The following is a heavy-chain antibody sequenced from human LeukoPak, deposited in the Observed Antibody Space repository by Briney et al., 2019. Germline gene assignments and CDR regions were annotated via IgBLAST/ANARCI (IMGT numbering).Heavy chain of an antibody. CDR3: ARDIAYYYDSSGYLDY. CDR1: GYTFTSYY. Sequence: ASVKVSCKASGYTFTSYYMHWVRQAPGQGLEWMGIINPSGGSTSYAQKFQGRVTMTRDTSTSTVYMELSSLRSEDTAVYYCARDIAYYYDSSGYLDYWGQGTLVTASS. V-gene: IGHV1-46*01. J-gene: IGHJ4*02. D-gene: IGHD3-22*01. CDR2: INPSGGST.